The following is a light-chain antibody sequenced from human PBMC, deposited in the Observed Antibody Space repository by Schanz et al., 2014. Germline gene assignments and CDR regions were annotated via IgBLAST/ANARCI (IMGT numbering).Light chain of an antibody. V-gene: IGLV2-8*01. Sequence: QSALTQPPSASGSPGQSVTISCTGTSSDVGGYNFVSWYQQHPGKVPKLMIYEVSKRPSGVPDRFSGFKSDNTASLTISGLQAEDEADYYCSSYTGSSTQVFGGGTKLTVL. CDR1: SSDVGGYNF. CDR3: SSYTGSSTQV. J-gene: IGLJ3*02. CDR2: EVS.